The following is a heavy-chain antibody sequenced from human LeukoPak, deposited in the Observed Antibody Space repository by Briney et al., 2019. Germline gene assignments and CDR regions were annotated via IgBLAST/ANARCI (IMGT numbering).Heavy chain of an antibody. V-gene: IGHV1-69*13. J-gene: IGHJ5*02. CDR2: IIPIFGTA. CDR3: ARDLDCSSTSCSGS. CDR1: GGTFSSYA. Sequence: SVKVSCKASGGTFSSYAISWVRQGPGQGLECMGGIIPIFGTAKYAQKFQGRVTITADESTSTAYMELSSLRSEDTAVYYCARDLDCSSTSCSGSWGQGTLVTVSS. D-gene: IGHD2-2*01.